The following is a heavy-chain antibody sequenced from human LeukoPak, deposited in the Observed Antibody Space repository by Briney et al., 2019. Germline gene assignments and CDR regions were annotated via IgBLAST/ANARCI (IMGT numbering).Heavy chain of an antibody. V-gene: IGHV4-39*02. Sequence: SETLSLTCTVSGGSISSSSYYWGWIRQPPGKGLEWIGSIYYSGSTYYNPSLKSRVTISVDTSKNQFSLKLSSVTAADTAVYYCARDTHHRTTVSDYYYYYMDVWGKGTTVTVSS. D-gene: IGHD4-11*01. CDR1: GGSISSSSYY. CDR3: ARDTHHRTTVSDYYYYYMDV. J-gene: IGHJ6*03. CDR2: IYYSGST.